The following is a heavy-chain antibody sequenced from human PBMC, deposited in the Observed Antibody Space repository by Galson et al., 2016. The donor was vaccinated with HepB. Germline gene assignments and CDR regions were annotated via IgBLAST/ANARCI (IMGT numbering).Heavy chain of an antibody. J-gene: IGHJ3*01. CDR2: IYTSGTT. CDR3: ARVDPKVHDAFDV. V-gene: IGHV3-66*01. D-gene: IGHD3/OR15-3a*01. CDR1: SFSVGSNY. Sequence: SLRLSCASSSFSVGSNYMSWVRQAPGKGLEWVSVIYTSGTTYYIDSAKGRFAISRDNSKNTVSLQMSSLRSDDTAVYHCARVDPKVHDAFDVWGQGTVVTVSP.